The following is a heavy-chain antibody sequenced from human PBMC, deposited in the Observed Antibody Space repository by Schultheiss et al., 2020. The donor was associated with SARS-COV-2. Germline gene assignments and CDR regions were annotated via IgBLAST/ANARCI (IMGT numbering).Heavy chain of an antibody. J-gene: IGHJ6*02. CDR2: IYWDDDK. V-gene: IGHV2-5*02. CDR3: ARIRSDILTGYHYGMDV. Sequence: SGPTLVKPTQTLTLTCTFSGFSLSTSGVGVGWIRQPPGKALEWLALIYWDDDKRYSPSLKSRLTITKDTSKNQVVLTMTNMDPVDTATYYCARIRSDILTGYHYGMDVWGQGTTVTVSS. D-gene: IGHD3-9*01. CDR1: GFSLSTSGVG.